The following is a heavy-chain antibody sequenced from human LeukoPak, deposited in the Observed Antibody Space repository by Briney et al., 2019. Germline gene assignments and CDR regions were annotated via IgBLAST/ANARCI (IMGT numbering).Heavy chain of an antibody. J-gene: IGHJ4*02. D-gene: IGHD3-10*01. CDR2: IYSSGTT. Sequence: SETLSLTCSVSGAFFSSSSYNWGWIRQPPGKGLEWIASIYSSGTTYYNPSLKSRGTVSVDTSKNQFSLNLNSVTAADTAVYYCARHAGSTLTSAPTPFDFWGQGTLVTVSS. CDR3: ARHAGSTLTSAPTPFDF. CDR1: GAFFSSSSYN. V-gene: IGHV4-39*01.